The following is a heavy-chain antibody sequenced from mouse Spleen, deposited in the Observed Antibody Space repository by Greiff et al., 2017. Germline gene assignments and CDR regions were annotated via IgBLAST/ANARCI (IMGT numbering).Heavy chain of an antibody. V-gene: IGHV3-6*01. Sequence: EVKLQESGPGLVKPSQSLSLTCSVTGYSITSGYYWNWIRQFPGNKLEWMGYISYDGSNNYNPSLKNRISITRDTSKNQFFLKLNSVTTEDTATYYCARENGNYFDYWGQGTTLTVSS. CDR3: ARENGNYFDY. D-gene: IGHD2-1*01. CDR2: ISYDGSN. CDR1: GYSITSGYY. J-gene: IGHJ2*01.